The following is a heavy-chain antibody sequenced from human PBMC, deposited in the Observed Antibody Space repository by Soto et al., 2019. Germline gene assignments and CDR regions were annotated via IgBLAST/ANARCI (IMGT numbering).Heavy chain of an antibody. CDR1: GGTFSSYA. CDR2: IIPISGTA. J-gene: IGHJ6*02. D-gene: IGHD2-2*01. V-gene: IGHV1-69*01. Sequence: QVQLVQSGAEVKKPGSSVQVSCKASGGTFSSYAISWVRQAPGQGLEWMGGIIPISGTANYAQKFQGRVTITADEATSTAYMELSSPRAEDTAVYYCARSQGSSTSLEIYYYYYYGMDVWGQGTTVTVSS. CDR3: ARSQGSSTSLEIYYYYYYGMDV.